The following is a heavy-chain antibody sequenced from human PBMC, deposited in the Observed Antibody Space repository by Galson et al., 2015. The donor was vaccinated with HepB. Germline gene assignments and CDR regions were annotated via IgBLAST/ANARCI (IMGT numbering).Heavy chain of an antibody. V-gene: IGHV1-2*04. D-gene: IGHD5-18*01. CDR2: INPNSGGT. J-gene: IGHJ4*02. CDR1: GYTFTGYY. Sequence: SVKVSCKASGYTFTGYYMHWVRQAPGQGLEWMGWINPNSGGTNYAQKFQGWVTMTTDTSTSTAYMELRSLRSDDTAVYYCARDYVDTAMGPFDYWGQGTLVTVSS. CDR3: ARDYVDTAMGPFDY.